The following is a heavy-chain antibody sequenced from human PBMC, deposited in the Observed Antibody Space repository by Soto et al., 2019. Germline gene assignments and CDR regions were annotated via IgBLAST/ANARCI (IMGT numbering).Heavy chain of an antibody. J-gene: IGHJ4*02. Sequence: QITLKESGPTLVKPTQTLTLTCTFSGFSLSSTRMAVGWIRQPPGKALEWLALIYWDDDKRYSAFLKSRLTLXXXTXXNQVVLTMSNMDPVDTARYYCAHIVVAGLGYYFDYWVQGTLVTVSS. CDR2: IYWDDDK. CDR1: GFSLSSTRMA. V-gene: IGHV2-5*02. CDR3: AHIVVAGLGYYFDY. D-gene: IGHD6-19*01.